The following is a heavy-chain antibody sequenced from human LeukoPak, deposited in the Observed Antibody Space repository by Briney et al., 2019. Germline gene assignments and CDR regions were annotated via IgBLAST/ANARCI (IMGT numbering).Heavy chain of an antibody. Sequence: PSETLSLTCSVSGGSTRSSGYFWGWIRQPPGKALEWIGIIYYGGTTYYNPSLKSRVTISVDTSKKQFSLKLSSVTAADTAFYYCARQRDYYDSSGQSDFDSWGQGALVTVSS. J-gene: IGHJ4*02. CDR2: IYYGGTT. V-gene: IGHV4-39*01. D-gene: IGHD3-22*01. CDR3: ARQRDYYDSSGQSDFDS. CDR1: GGSTRSSGYF.